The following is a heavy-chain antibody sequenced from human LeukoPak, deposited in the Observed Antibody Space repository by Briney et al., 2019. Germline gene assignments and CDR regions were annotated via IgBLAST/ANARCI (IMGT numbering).Heavy chain of an antibody. V-gene: IGHV3-21*01. J-gene: IGHJ4*02. CDR1: GFTFSSYS. Sequence: GGSLRLSCAASGFTFSSYSMNWVRQAPGKGLEWVSSISSSSSYIYYADSVKGQFTISRDNAKNSLYLQMDSLRAEDTAVYYCAKAAYYDSSGYPDYWGQGTLVTVSS. D-gene: IGHD3-22*01. CDR3: AKAAYYDSSGYPDY. CDR2: ISSSSSYI.